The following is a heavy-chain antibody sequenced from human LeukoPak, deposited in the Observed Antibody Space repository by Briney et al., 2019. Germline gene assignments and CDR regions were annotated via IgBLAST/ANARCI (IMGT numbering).Heavy chain of an antibody. D-gene: IGHD3-3*01. CDR2: ISGSGGST. J-gene: IGHJ4*02. Sequence: GGSLRLSCAASGFTFSSYAMSWVRQAPGKGLEWVSAISGSGGSTYYADSVKGRFTISRDNSKNTLYLQMNSLRAEDTAVYYCAKDYKYYDSWSGYYRTTFDYWGQGTLVTVSS. V-gene: IGHV3-23*01. CDR3: AKDYKYYDSWSGYYRTTFDY. CDR1: GFTFSSYA.